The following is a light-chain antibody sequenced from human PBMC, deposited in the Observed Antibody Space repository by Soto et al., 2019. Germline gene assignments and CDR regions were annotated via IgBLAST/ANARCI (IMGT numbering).Light chain of an antibody. J-gene: IGLJ1*01. V-gene: IGLV2-14*01. Sequence: LTQPASVSGSPGQSITISCTGTSSDVGGYNYVSWYQQHPGKAPKLMIYEVSNRPSGVSNRFSGPKSGNTASLTISGLQAEDEADYYCSSYTSSSTYVFGTGTKVTVL. CDR1: SSDVGGYNY. CDR2: EVS. CDR3: SSYTSSSTYV.